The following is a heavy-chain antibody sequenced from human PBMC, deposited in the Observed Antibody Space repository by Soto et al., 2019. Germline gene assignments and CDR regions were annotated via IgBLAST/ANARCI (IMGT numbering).Heavy chain of an antibody. CDR3: AREVLGSRYVDY. Sequence: QVQLVESGGGVVQPGRSLRLSCAASGFIFSNYVMYWVRQAPGKGLEWVAFMSYDGTTKYYADSVKGRFTISRDNSKNTRYLQRNSLRPEDTAVYYCAREVLGSRYVDYWGQGTLVTVSS. CDR1: GFIFSNYV. V-gene: IGHV3-30-3*01. D-gene: IGHD3-10*01. J-gene: IGHJ4*02. CDR2: MSYDGTTK.